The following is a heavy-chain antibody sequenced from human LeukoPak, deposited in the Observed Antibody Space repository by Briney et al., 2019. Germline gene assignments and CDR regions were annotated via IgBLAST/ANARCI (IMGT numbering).Heavy chain of an antibody. Sequence: ASVKVSCKASGYTFTGYYMHWVRQAPGQGLEWMGWINPNSGGTNYAQKFQGRVTMTRDTSISTAYMELSRLRSDDTAVYYCARELVGANLPFDYWGQGTLVTVSS. CDR2: INPNSGGT. D-gene: IGHD1-26*01. V-gene: IGHV1-2*02. CDR3: ARELVGANLPFDY. CDR1: GYTFTGYY. J-gene: IGHJ4*02.